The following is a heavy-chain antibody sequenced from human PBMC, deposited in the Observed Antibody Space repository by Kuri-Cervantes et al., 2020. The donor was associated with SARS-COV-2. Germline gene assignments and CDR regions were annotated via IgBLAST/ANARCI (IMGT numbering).Heavy chain of an antibody. CDR2: IRYDGSNK. Sequence: GGSLRLSCAASGFTFSSYGMHWVRQAPGKGLEWVAFIRYDGSNKYYADSVKGRFTISRDNSKNTLYLQMNGLRAEDTAVYYCAKLRAYYYDSSGYYWDDAFDIWGQGTMVTVSS. CDR3: AKLRAYYYDSSGYYWDDAFDI. J-gene: IGHJ3*02. D-gene: IGHD3-22*01. CDR1: GFTFSSYG. V-gene: IGHV3-30*02.